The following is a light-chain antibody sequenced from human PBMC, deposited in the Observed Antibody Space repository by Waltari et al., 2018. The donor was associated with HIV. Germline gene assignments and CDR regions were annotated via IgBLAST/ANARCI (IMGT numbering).Light chain of an antibody. CDR3: QQFDDWEYT. Sequence: EVVLTQSPGALSLSPGENVSLSFRASKVVNSIYLAWYQQRRGQPPPLVLSGTSVRAPGVPARFSGSGSGTLFILTINGLEPEDFTTYFCQQFDDWEYTFGQGTQLELK. CDR1: KVVNSIY. CDR2: GTS. V-gene: IGKV3-20*01. J-gene: IGKJ2*01.